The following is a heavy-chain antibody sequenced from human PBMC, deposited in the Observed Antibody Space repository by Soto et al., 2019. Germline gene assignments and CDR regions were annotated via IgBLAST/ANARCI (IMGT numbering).Heavy chain of an antibody. D-gene: IGHD6-19*01. CDR3: ARCIVVADWFDP. CDR2: MGAYSGNT. CDR1: GYTYTSYD. V-gene: IGHV1-18*01. Sequence: GASVKVSCKASGYTYTSYDINWVRQATGQGLEWMGWMGAYSGNTNYAQKFQDRVTMTTDTSTSTAYMELRSLRSDDTAVYYCARCIVVADWFDPWGQGTLVTVSS. J-gene: IGHJ5*02.